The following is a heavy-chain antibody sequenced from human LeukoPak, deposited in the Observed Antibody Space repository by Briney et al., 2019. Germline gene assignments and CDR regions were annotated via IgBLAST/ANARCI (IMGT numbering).Heavy chain of an antibody. CDR1: GFTFSSYW. CDR2: ISSSSSTI. D-gene: IGHD2-15*01. CDR3: ARDGSYWYFDL. V-gene: IGHV3-48*01. J-gene: IGHJ2*01. Sequence: GGSLRLSCAASGFTFSSYWMSWVRQAPGKGLEWVSYISSSSSTIYYADSVKGRFTISRDIAKNSLYLQMNSLRAEDTAVYYCARDGSYWYFDLWGRGTLVTVSS.